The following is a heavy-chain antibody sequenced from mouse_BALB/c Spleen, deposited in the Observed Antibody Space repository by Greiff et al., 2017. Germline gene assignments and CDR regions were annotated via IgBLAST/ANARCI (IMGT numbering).Heavy chain of an antibody. V-gene: IGHV4-1*02. CDR2: INPDSSTI. CDR3: ARPTARATGFAY. Sequence: EVKLLESGGGLVQPGGSLKLSCAASGFDFSRYWMSWVRQAPGKGLEWIGEINPDSSTINYTPSLKDKFIISRDNAKNTLYLQMSKVRSEDTALYYCARPTARATGFAYWGQGTLVTGSA. J-gene: IGHJ3*01. CDR1: GFDFSRYW. D-gene: IGHD3-1*01.